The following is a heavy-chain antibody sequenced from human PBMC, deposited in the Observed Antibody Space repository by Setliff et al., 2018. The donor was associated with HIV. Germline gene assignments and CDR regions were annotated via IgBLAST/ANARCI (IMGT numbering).Heavy chain of an antibody. D-gene: IGHD2-21*01. CDR3: ASRCGGDF. Sequence: PSETLSLTCTVSGASISSPNYYWSWIRQHPGKGLEFIGCIYDSGSSYYNPSLKSRVVISLDTSKNQFSLRLSSVTAADTAVYYCASRCGGDFWGQGTLVTVS. CDR2: IYDSGSS. CDR1: GASISSPNYY. J-gene: IGHJ4*02. V-gene: IGHV4-31*03.